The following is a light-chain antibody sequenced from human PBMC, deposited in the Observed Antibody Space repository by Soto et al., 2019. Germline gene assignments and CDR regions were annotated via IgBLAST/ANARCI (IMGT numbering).Light chain of an antibody. CDR2: DAS. V-gene: IGKV3-11*01. CDR3: QQRSNWLYT. CDR1: QSVSSY. Sequence: EIVLTQSPATLSLSPGERATLSCRASQSVSSYLAWYQQTPGQAPRLLIYDASNRAPGIPARFSGSGSGTDFTLTISSLEPEDLAVDYCQQRSNWLYTFGQGTKLEIK. J-gene: IGKJ2*01.